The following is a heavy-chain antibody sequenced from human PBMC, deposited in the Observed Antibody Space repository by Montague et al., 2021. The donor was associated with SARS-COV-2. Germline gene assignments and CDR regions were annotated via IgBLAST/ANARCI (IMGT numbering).Heavy chain of an antibody. Sequence: SETLSLTCSVSGDSVNRNYWSWVRQPPGKGLEWLGYIFYSGRTYNPSLNSRVTMSLDTSKNHFSLNLISVTAAATAVYYCAKASRGYGGDFDSWGQGTLVTVSS. J-gene: IGHJ4*02. CDR1: GDSVNRNY. CDR3: AKASRGYGGDFDS. D-gene: IGHD4-23*01. V-gene: IGHV4-59*02. CDR2: IFYSGRT.